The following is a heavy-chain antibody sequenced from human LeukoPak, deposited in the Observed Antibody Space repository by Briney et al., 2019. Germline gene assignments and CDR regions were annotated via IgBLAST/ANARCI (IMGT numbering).Heavy chain of an antibody. Sequence: GGSLRLSCAASGFKFSDHYIDWVRQAPGKGLEWVSSISSSSSYIYYADSVKGRFTISRDNAKNSLYLQMNSLRAEDTAVYYCASWTFDWLYNWFDPWGQGTLVTVSS. J-gene: IGHJ5*02. CDR1: GFKFSDHY. D-gene: IGHD3-9*01. CDR2: ISSSSSYI. V-gene: IGHV3-21*01. CDR3: ASWTFDWLYNWFDP.